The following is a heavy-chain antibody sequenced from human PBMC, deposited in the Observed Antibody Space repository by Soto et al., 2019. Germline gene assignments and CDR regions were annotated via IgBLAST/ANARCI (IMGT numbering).Heavy chain of an antibody. CDR1: GFTFSSYS. V-gene: IGHV3-21*01. Sequence: LRLSCAASGFTFSSYSMNWVRQAPGKGLEWVSSISSSSSYIYYADSVKGRFTISRDNAKNSLYLQMNSLRAEDTAVYYCAIYSNSWLGDAFDIWGQGTMVTVSS. CDR3: AIYSNSWLGDAFDI. CDR2: ISSSSSYI. D-gene: IGHD6-13*01. J-gene: IGHJ3*02.